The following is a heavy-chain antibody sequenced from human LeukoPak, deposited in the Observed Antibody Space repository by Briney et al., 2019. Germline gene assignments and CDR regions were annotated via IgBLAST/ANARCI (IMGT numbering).Heavy chain of an antibody. D-gene: IGHD1-1*01. V-gene: IGHV3-23*01. CDR1: GAVSGFTLRSYA. J-gene: IGHJ4*02. Sequence: PGGSLRLSCAASGAVSGFTLRSYAMHWFRQAPGKGLEWVSGISGSGGTTFYADSVKGRFTISRDNSKNTLYVQMNSLRAEDTAVYYCAKGTTWQTCDYWGQGTLVTVSS. CDR3: AKGTTWQTCDY. CDR2: ISGSGGTT.